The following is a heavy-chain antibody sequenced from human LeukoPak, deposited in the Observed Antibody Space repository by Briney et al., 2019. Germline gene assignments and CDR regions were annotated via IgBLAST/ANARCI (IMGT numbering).Heavy chain of an antibody. D-gene: IGHD2-15*01. V-gene: IGHV4-39*01. CDR1: GVSISSYY. CDR3: ARRDTSGGSFDY. CDR2: IYHSGST. Sequence: SETLSLTCTVSGVSISSYYWSWIRQPPGKGLEWIGTIYHSGSTYYNASLKSRVTISVDTSKNQFSLRLSSVTAADTAVYYCARRDTSGGSFDYWGQGTLVTVSS. J-gene: IGHJ4*02.